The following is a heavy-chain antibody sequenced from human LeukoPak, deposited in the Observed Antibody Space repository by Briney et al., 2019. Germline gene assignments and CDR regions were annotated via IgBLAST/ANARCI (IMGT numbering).Heavy chain of an antibody. CDR2: ISYDGSNK. Sequence: GGSLRLSCAASGFTFRSYAMHGVRQAPGKGLEWVAVISYDGSNKYYADSVKGRFTISRDNSKNTLYLQMNSLRAEDTAVYYCARDSVAVAGTCFDYWGQGTLVTVSS. J-gene: IGHJ4*02. CDR1: GFTFRSYA. V-gene: IGHV3-30*04. CDR3: ARDSVAVAGTCFDY. D-gene: IGHD6-19*01.